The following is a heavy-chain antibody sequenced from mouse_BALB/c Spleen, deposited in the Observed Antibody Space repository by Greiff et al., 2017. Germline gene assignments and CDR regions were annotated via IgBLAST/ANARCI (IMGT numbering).Heavy chain of an antibody. D-gene: IGHD2-1*01. CDR1: GFNIKDYY. Sequence: VHVKQSGAELVRPGASVKLSCTASGFNIKDYYMHWVKQRPEQGLEWIGWIDPGNGDTEYAPKFQGKATMTADTSSNTAYLQLSSLTSEDTAVYYCNADYGNTWFAYWGQGTLVTVSA. CDR2: IDPGNGDT. J-gene: IGHJ3*01. CDR3: NADYGNTWFAY. V-gene: IGHV14-4*02.